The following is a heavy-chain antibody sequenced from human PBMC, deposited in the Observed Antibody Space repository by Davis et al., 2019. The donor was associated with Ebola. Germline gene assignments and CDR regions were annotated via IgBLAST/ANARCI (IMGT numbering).Heavy chain of an antibody. J-gene: IGHJ4*02. D-gene: IGHD6-19*01. CDR2: IRSKANSYAT. CDR3: TTNLIAVRDY. CDR1: GFTFSSYW. V-gene: IGHV3-73*01. Sequence: GESLKISCAASGFTFSSYWMHWVRQAPGKGLEWVGRIRSKANSYATAYAASVKGRFTISRDDSKNTAYLQMNSLKTEDTAVYYCTTNLIAVRDYWGQGTLVTVSS.